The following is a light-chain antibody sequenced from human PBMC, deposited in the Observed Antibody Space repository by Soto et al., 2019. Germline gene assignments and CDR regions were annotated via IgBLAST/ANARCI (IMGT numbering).Light chain of an antibody. CDR1: QDIRGA. CDR3: QQFNSYPIT. J-gene: IGKJ5*01. Sequence: AIQVAQSPSPLSASVGDRVTITCRASQDIRGALAWYQQKPGNAPRLLIFDVSALETGVPSRFSCGGSGTDFTLTINSLQPEDFGTYYCQQFNSYPITFGHGTRLEIK. CDR2: DVS. V-gene: IGKV1-13*02.